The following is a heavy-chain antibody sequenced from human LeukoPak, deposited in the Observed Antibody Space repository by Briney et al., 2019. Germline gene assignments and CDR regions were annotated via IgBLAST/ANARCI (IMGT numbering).Heavy chain of an antibody. CDR1: GFIFSNYW. CDR2: IWSDGSNK. CDR3: ARARSSTFSYSDY. V-gene: IGHV3-33*08. D-gene: IGHD2-21*01. J-gene: IGHJ4*02. Sequence: GGSLRLSCAASGFIFSNYWMIWVRQAPGKGLEWLAVIWSDGSNKYYADSAKGRFTISRDNSKNTLYLEMNSLRAEDTAVYFCARARSSTFSYSDYWGQGTLVTVSS.